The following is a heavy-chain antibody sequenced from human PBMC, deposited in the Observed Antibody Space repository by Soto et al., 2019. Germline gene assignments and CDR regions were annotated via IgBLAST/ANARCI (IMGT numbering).Heavy chain of an antibody. V-gene: IGHV2-5*02. J-gene: IGHJ6*02. CDR2: IYWDDDE. D-gene: IGHD3-10*02. Sequence: QITLKESGPTLVKPSQTLTLTCTFSGFSLSSYGVGVGWVRQPPGKALEWLALIYWDDDERYSPSLNSRVTITKDTSKNQLVLTMTNMDPVDTATYYCTHRRMFYAMDVWGQGTPVTFSS. CDR1: GFSLSSYGVG. CDR3: THRRMFYAMDV.